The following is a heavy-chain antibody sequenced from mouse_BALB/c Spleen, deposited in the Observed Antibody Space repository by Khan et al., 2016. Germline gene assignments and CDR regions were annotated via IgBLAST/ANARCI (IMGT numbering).Heavy chain of an antibody. CDR2: ISYSGST. CDR3: ASYDGSSYFDY. V-gene: IGHV3-2*02. CDR1: GYSITSDYA. Sequence: EVQLQESGPGLVKPSQSLSLTCTVTGYSITSDYAWNWIRQFPGNKLEWMGYISYSGSTSYNPSLKSRISITRDTSKNQFFLQLNSVTTEDTATYYCASYDGSSYFDYWGQGTTLTVSS. J-gene: IGHJ2*01. D-gene: IGHD1-1*01.